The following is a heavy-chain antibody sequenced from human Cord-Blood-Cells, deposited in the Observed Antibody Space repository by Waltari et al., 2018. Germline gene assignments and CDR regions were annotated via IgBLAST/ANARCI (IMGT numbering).Heavy chain of an antibody. D-gene: IGHD2-2*01. CDR1: GLTFSSHE. Sequence: EVQLVESGGGLVQPGGSLRLSCDAPGLTFSSHEMNWVRQATRKGLECVSYISSSGSTIYYADSVKGRFTISRDNAKNSLYLQMNSLRAEDTAVYYCAREMPLIVVVPAATPFDYWGQGTLVTVSS. J-gene: IGHJ4*02. CDR2: ISSSGSTI. CDR3: AREMPLIVVVPAATPFDY. V-gene: IGHV3-48*03.